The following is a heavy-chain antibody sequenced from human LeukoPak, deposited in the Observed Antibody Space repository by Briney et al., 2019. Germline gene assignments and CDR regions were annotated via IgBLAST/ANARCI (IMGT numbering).Heavy chain of an antibody. CDR2: ISAYNGNT. CDR1: GYTFTSYG. V-gene: IGHV1-18*01. CDR3: ARSHLLYSGSPTGY. Sequence: ASVKVSCKASGYTFTSYGISWVRQAPGQGLEWMGWISAYNGNTNYAQKLQGRVTMTRDTSISTAYMELSRLRSDDTAVYYCARSHLLYSGSPTGYWGQGTLVTVSS. J-gene: IGHJ4*02. D-gene: IGHD1-26*01.